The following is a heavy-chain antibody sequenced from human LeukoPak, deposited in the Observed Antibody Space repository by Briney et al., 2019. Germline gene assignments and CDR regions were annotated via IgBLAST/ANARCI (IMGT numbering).Heavy chain of an antibody. Sequence: GGSLRLSCTASGFTFSNYAMSWVRQAPGMGLEWVANVRGSGETYYTESVKGRFTISRDNSKNTVYLQMNSLRAEDTALFYCARDLRDAFDIWGQGTTVTISS. CDR1: GFTFSNYA. CDR3: ARDLRDAFDI. CDR2: VRGSGET. J-gene: IGHJ3*02. V-gene: IGHV3-23*01.